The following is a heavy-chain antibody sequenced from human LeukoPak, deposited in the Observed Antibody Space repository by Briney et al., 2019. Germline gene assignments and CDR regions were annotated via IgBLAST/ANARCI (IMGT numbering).Heavy chain of an antibody. J-gene: IGHJ6*02. CDR1: GYTFTGYY. CDR2: INPNSGGT. D-gene: IGHD3-22*01. CDR3: ARGDGYDSSGAPNYGMDV. Sequence: ASVKVSCKASGYTFTGYYMHWVRQAPGQGLEWMGWINPNSGGTNYAQKFQGRVTMTRDTSISTAYMELSRLRSDDTAVYYCARGDGYDSSGAPNYGMDVWGQGTTVTVSS. V-gene: IGHV1-2*02.